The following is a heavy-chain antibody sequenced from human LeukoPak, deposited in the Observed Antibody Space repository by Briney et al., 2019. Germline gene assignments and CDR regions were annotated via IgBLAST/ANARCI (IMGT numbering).Heavy chain of an antibody. CDR3: AKGKTETYYYDSSGYFDY. CDR2: ISGSGGST. Sequence: GGSLRLSCAASGFTFSSYAMSWVRQAPGKGLEWVSAISGSGGSTYYADSVKGRFTISRDNSKNTLYVQMNSLRAEDTAVYYCAKGKTETYYYDSSGYFDYWGQGTLVTVSS. J-gene: IGHJ4*02. V-gene: IGHV3-23*01. CDR1: GFTFSSYA. D-gene: IGHD3-22*01.